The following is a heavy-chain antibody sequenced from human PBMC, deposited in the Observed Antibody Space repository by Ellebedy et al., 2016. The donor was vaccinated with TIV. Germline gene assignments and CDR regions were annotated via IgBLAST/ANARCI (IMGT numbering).Heavy chain of an antibody. V-gene: IGHV1-18*01. J-gene: IGHJ6*02. CDR2: ISAYNGNT. CDR3: ARFRLRGGYYDYYYGMDV. CDR1: GYTFTSYG. Sequence: ASVKVSCXASGYTFTSYGISWVRQAPGQGLEWMGWISAYNGNTNYAQKLQGRVTMTTDTSTSTAYMELRSLRSDDTAVYYCARFRLRGGYYDYYYGMDVWGQGTTVTVSS. D-gene: IGHD3-16*01.